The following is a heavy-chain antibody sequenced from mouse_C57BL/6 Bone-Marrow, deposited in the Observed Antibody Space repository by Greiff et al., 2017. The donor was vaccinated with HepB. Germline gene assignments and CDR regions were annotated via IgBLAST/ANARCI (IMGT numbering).Heavy chain of an antibody. CDR3: TTSPMVMDY. Sequence: VQLQQSGAELVRPGASVKLSCTASGFNIKDDYMHWVKQRPEQGLEWIGWIDPENGDTEYASKFQGKATITADTSSNTAYLQLSSLTSEDTAVYYCTTSPMVMDYWGQGTSVTVSS. D-gene: IGHD1-1*02. J-gene: IGHJ4*01. CDR1: GFNIKDDY. CDR2: IDPENGDT. V-gene: IGHV14-4*01.